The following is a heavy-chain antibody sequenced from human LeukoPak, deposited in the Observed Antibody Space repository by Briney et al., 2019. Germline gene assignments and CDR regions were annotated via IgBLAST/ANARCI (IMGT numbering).Heavy chain of an antibody. CDR2: ITIYNGDT. CDR3: ARLAGTDMIGYFQD. J-gene: IGHJ1*01. CDR1: GYNFMSSA. D-gene: IGHD5-18*01. V-gene: IGHV1-18*01. Sequence: ASVKVSCKASGYNFMSSAISWVRQAPGQGLEWMGWITIYNGDTHYAQNLRGRVTMTTDTSTNTAYLELTSLKSNDTAVYYCARLAGTDMIGYFQDWGQGTLVTVSS.